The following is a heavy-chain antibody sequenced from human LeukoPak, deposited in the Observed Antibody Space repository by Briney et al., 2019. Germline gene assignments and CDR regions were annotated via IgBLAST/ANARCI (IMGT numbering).Heavy chain of an antibody. CDR1: GFTFNNFA. CDR2: ISGSGDTT. Sequence: GGSLRLSCAASGFTFNNFAMSWVRQAPGKGPQWVSAISGSGDTTYYTDSVKGRFTISRDNSKNTLYLQMNSLRAEDTAVYYCANTESGNSWASGYWGQGTLVTVSS. V-gene: IGHV3-23*01. CDR3: ANTESGNSWASGY. D-gene: IGHD4-23*01. J-gene: IGHJ4*02.